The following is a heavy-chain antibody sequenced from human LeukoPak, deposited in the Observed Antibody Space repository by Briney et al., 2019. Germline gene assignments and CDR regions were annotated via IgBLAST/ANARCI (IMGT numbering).Heavy chain of an antibody. J-gene: IGHJ6*02. V-gene: IGHV3-7*03. CDR2: VNRDGSET. Sequence: GGSLRLSCAASGFALSSHWMTWVRQVPGRGPEWVANVNRDGSETYYLDSVKARFTISKDNAKNSLYLQMNSLRAEDTALYHCARNNGMDVWGQGTTVIVSS. CDR1: GFALSSHW. CDR3: ARNNGMDV.